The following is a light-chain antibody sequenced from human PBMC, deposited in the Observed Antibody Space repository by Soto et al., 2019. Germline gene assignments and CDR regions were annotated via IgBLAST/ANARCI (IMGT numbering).Light chain of an antibody. CDR2: GAS. J-gene: IGKJ1*01. CDR3: QQYNNWLST. V-gene: IGKV3-15*01. CDR1: QSVSSN. Sequence: EIVMTQSPATLSVSPGERATLSCRASQSVSSNLAWYQQKPGQAPRLLIYGASTRATGIPARFSGSGPGTEFTLTISSLQSEDFAVYYCQQYNNWLSTFGQGTKV.